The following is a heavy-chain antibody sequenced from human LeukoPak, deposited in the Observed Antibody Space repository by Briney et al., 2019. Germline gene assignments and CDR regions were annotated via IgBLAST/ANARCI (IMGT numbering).Heavy chain of an antibody. Sequence: SVKVSCKASGGTFSSYAIGWVRQAPGQGLERMGGIIPIFGTANYAQKFQGRVTITADESTSTAYMELSSLRSEDTAVYYCARSFTYYYDSSGYYLIYWGQGTLVTVSS. V-gene: IGHV1-69*13. D-gene: IGHD3-22*01. CDR3: ARSFTYYYDSSGYYLIY. CDR2: IIPIFGTA. J-gene: IGHJ4*02. CDR1: GGTFSSYA.